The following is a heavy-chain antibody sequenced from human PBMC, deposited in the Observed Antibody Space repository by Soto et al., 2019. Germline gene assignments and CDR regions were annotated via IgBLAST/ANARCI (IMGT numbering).Heavy chain of an antibody. V-gene: IGHV3-30*18. CDR2: ISYDGSNK. D-gene: IGHD2-2*01. CDR3: AKGEGYCISTSCSNFDY. J-gene: IGHJ4*02. Sequence: SLRLSCAASGFTFSSYGMHWVRQAPGKGLEWVAVISYDGSNKYYADSVKGRFTISRDNSKNTLYLQMNSLRAEDTAVYYCAKGEGYCISTSCSNFDYWGQGTLVTVSS. CDR1: GFTFSSYG.